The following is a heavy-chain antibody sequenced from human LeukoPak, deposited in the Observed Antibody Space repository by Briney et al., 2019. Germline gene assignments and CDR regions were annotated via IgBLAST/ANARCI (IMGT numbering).Heavy chain of an antibody. Sequence: PSETLSLTCTVSGGSISSYYWSWIRQPPGKGLEWIGFIYYSGSTNYNPSLKSRVTISVDTSKNQFSLRLSSVTAADTALYYCSRHARASSQYVFDVWGQGTVVSVPS. V-gene: IGHV4-59*08. CDR3: SRHARASSQYVFDV. D-gene: IGHD6-13*01. J-gene: IGHJ4*02. CDR2: IYYSGST. CDR1: GGSISSYY.